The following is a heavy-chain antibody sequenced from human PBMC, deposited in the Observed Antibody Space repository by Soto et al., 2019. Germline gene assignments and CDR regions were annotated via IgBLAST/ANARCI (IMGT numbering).Heavy chain of an antibody. CDR2: ISYDGSNK. V-gene: IGHV3-30*18. D-gene: IGHD3-16*02. CDR3: AKDRGDDYVWGSYRSGGMDV. Sequence: GGSLRLSCAASGFTFSSYGMHWVRQAPGKGLEWVAVISYDGSNKYYADSVKGRFTISRDNSKNTLYLQMNSLRAEDTAVYYCAKDRGDDYVWGSYRSGGMDVWGQGTTVTVSS. CDR1: GFTFSSYG. J-gene: IGHJ6*02.